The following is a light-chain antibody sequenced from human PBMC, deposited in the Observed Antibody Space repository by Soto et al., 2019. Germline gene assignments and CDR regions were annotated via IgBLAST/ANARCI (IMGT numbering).Light chain of an antibody. CDR1: QSVSSY. Sequence: EIVLTQSPATLSLSPGERVTLSCRASQSVSSYLAWYQQKPGQAPRLLIYDASNRATGIPARFSGSGSGTDFTLTISSLEPEDFAVYYCQQRNSWPITFGPGTRLEIK. CDR2: DAS. J-gene: IGKJ5*01. V-gene: IGKV3-11*01. CDR3: QQRNSWPIT.